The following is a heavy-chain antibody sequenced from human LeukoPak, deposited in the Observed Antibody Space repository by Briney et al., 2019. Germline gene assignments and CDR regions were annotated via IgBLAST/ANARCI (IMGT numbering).Heavy chain of an antibody. CDR1: GFSFSSYE. V-gene: IGHV3-48*03. Sequence: PGGSLRLSCAASGFSFSSYEMNRVRQAPGKGLEWVAYISRGGGTIYYADSVKGRFTISRDNAKNSLYLQMNSLRAEDTAVYYCARDSAAVAVAFDYWGQGTLVTVSS. J-gene: IGHJ4*02. D-gene: IGHD6-19*01. CDR2: ISRGGGTI. CDR3: ARDSAAVAVAFDY.